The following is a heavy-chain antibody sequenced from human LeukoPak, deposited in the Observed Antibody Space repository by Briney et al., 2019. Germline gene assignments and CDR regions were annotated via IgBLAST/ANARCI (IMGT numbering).Heavy chain of an antibody. CDR1: GGSISSSNW. CDR2: IYHSGST. CDR3: AREWSTSRPFDY. V-gene: IGHV4-4*02. J-gene: IGHJ4*02. Sequence: SETLSLTCAVSGGSISSSNWWSWVRQPPGKGLEWIGEIYHSGSTNYNPSLKSRVTMSIDTSKNQFSLNLSSVTAADTAVYYCAREWSTSRPFDYWGQGTLVPVSS. D-gene: IGHD1-26*01.